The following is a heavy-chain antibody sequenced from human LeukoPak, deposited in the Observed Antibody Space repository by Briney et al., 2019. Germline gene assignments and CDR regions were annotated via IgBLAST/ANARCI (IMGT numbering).Heavy chain of an antibody. D-gene: IGHD3-10*01. V-gene: IGHV1-2*04. CDR1: GYTFTGYY. J-gene: IGHJ3*02. Sequence: ASVKVSCKASGYTFTGYYMHWVRQAPGQGLEWMGWINPNSGGTNYAQKFQGWVTMTRDTSISTAYMELSRLGSDDTAVYYCARSGFGEDGAFDIWGQGTMVTVSS. CDR2: INPNSGGT. CDR3: ARSGFGEDGAFDI.